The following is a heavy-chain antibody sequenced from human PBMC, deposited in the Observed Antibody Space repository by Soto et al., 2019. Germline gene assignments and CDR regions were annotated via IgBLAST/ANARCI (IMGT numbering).Heavy chain of an antibody. D-gene: IGHD3-22*01. V-gene: IGHV4-31*03. CDR2: IYYSGST. CDR1: GGSISSGGYY. CDR3: ASRVDYDSSGSYFDY. Sequence: QVQLQESGPGLVKPSQTPSLTCTVSGGSISSGGYYWSWIRQHPGKGLEWIGYIYYSGSTYYNPSLKSRVTLSVDTSKNQFSLKLSSVTAADTAVYYCASRVDYDSSGSYFDYWGQGTLVTVSS. J-gene: IGHJ4*02.